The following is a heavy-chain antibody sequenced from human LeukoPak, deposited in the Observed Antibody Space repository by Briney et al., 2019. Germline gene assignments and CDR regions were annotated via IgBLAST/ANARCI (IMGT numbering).Heavy chain of an antibody. D-gene: IGHD3-22*01. V-gene: IGHV3-21*01. CDR1: GFTFSDYS. CDR3: ARDPSDYYDSSGYYY. Sequence: GGSLRLSCAASGFTFSDYSMNWVRQAPGKGLEWVSSISSSSSYIYYGDSVKGRFTISRDNAKNSLYLQMNSLRAEDTAVYYCARDPSDYYDSSGYYYWGQGTLVTVSS. CDR2: ISSSSSYI. J-gene: IGHJ4*02.